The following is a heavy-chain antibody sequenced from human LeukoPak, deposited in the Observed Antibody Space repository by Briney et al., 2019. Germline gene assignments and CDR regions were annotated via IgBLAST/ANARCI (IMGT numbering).Heavy chain of an antibody. D-gene: IGHD3-10*01. J-gene: IGHJ4*02. CDR3: ARVKGSYSVDY. CDR1: GFTFSRYS. V-gene: IGHV3-21*05. CDR2: ISSSSSHT. Sequence: KTGGSLRLSCAASGFTFSRYSMNWGRQAPGKGLEWLSYISSSSSHTHYADSVKGRFTISRDNAKNSLYLQMNSLRVEDTAVYYCARVKGSYSVDYWGQGTLVIVSS.